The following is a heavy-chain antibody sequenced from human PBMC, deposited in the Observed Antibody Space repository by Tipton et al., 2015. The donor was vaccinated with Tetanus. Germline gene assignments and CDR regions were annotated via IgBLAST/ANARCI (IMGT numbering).Heavy chain of an antibody. Sequence: SLRLSCAASGFTFKGFTFTNARMSWVRQVPGKGLEWVGRIKSKIDGGAIDYAAPMKERFILSRDDSKNMVILQMNSLTPEDSGVFYCTTSGPVASGGDYWGQGTLVTVSS. J-gene: IGHJ4*02. CDR3: TTSGPVASGGDY. CDR1: GFTFKGFTFTNAR. D-gene: IGHD3-16*01. V-gene: IGHV3-15*01. CDR2: IKSKIDGGAI.